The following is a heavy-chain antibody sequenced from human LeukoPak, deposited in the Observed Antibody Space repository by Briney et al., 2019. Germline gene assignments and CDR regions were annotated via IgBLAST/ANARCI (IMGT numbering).Heavy chain of an antibody. CDR1: GFTFSSYA. V-gene: IGHV3-23*01. CDR3: AKDTGWYYFDY. CDR2: ISGGST. D-gene: IGHD6-19*01. J-gene: IGHJ4*02. Sequence: GGSLRLSCAASGFTFSSYAMSWVRQAPGKGLEWVSAISGGSTYYADSVKGRFTISRDNSKNTLYLQMNSLRAEDTAVYYCAKDTGWYYFDYWGQGTLVTVSS.